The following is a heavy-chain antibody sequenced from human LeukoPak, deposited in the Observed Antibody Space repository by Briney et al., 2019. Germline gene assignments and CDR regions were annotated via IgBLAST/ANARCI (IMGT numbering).Heavy chain of an antibody. CDR1: GFTFSSYS. CDR3: ARDYCRSARCYNVDY. J-gene: IGHJ4*02. V-gene: IGHV3-21*01. Sequence: GESLRLSCAASGFTFSSYSMNWVRQAPGKGLEWVSSINSSSTYIYYADSVKGRFTISRDNAKNSLYLQMNSLGAEDTAVYYCARDYCRSARCYNVDYWGQGSLVTVSS. CDR2: INSSSTYI. D-gene: IGHD2-2*02.